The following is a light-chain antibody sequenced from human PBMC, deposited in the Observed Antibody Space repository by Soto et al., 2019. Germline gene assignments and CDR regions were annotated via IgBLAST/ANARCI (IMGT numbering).Light chain of an antibody. V-gene: IGKV1-39*01. CDR2: AAS. Sequence: DIQMTQSPSSLSASVGDRVTITCRASQSISSYLNWYQQKPGKAPKLLIYAASSLQSGVPSRFSGSGSGTHFTLTISSLQPEDFATYYCQQRKTFGQGTKVEIK. CDR3: QQRKT. J-gene: IGKJ1*01. CDR1: QSISSY.